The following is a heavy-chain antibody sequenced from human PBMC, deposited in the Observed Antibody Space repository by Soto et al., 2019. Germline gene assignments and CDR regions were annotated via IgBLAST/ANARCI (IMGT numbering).Heavy chain of an antibody. CDR1: GGSFSGYY. CDR2: INHSGST. Sequence: SETLSLTCAVYGGSFSGYYWSWIRQPPGKGLEWIGEINHSGSTNYNPSLKSRVTISVDTSKNQFSLKLSSVTAADTAVYYCARLRSGGSNNWGQGTLVTVSS. V-gene: IGHV4-34*01. D-gene: IGHD2-15*01. J-gene: IGHJ4*02. CDR3: ARLRSGGSNN.